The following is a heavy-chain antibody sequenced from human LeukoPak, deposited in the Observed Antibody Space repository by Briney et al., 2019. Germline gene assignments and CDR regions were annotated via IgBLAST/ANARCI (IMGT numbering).Heavy chain of an antibody. Sequence: GASVKVSCKATGYTFTSYDINWVRQADAQGLEWMGWMNPNSGNTGYAQKFQGRATMTRNTSISTGYMELSSLRSRDTAMYYCARVVTMVRGVLIENWLDAWGQGTLVTVSS. V-gene: IGHV1-8*01. D-gene: IGHD3-10*01. CDR1: GYTFTSYD. CDR2: MNPNSGNT. J-gene: IGHJ5*02. CDR3: ARVVTMVRGVLIENWLDA.